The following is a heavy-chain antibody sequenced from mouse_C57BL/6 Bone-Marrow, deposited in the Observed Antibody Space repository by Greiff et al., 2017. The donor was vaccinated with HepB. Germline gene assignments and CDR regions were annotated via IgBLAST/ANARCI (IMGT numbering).Heavy chain of an antibody. CDR1: GYTFTSYW. CDR3: ARMYYYGSSYRDY. J-gene: IGHJ2*01. D-gene: IGHD1-1*01. V-gene: IGHV1-64*01. CDR2: IHPNSGST. Sequence: QVQLKQPGAELVKPGASVKLSCKASGYTFTSYWMHWVKQRPGQGLEWIGMIHPNSGSTNYNEKFKSKATLTVDKSSSTAYMQLSSLTSEDSAVYYCARMYYYGSSYRDYWGQGTTLTVSS.